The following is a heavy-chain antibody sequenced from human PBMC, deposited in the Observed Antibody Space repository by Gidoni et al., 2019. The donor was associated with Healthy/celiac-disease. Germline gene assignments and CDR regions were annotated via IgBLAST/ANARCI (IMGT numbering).Heavy chain of an antibody. CDR1: ASTFRSYG. CDR3: ARDWDSGSLDY. J-gene: IGHJ4*02. V-gene: IGHV3-33*01. CDR2: IWYEGSNK. Sequence: QVQLVESGGGVVQPGRSLRLSCAASASTFRSYGLHWVRQAPGKGLEWVAVIWYEGSNKYYADSVKGRFTISRDNSKNTLYLQMNSLRAEDTAVYYCARDWDSGSLDYWGQGTLVTVSS. D-gene: IGHD3-10*01.